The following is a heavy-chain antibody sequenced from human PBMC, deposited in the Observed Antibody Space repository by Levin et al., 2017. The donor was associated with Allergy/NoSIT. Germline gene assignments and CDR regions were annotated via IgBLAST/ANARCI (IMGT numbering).Heavy chain of an antibody. CDR1: GYTFTSYY. D-gene: IGHD3-10*01. CDR2: INPSGGST. J-gene: IGHJ6*02. V-gene: IGHV1-46*01. Sequence: ASVKVSCKASGYTFTSYYMHWVRQAPGQGLEWMGIINPSGGSTSYAQKFQGRVTMTRDTSTSTVYMELSSLRSEDTAVYYCARDQEGSGSYYNHYGMDVWGQGTTVTVSS. CDR3: ARDQEGSGSYYNHYGMDV.